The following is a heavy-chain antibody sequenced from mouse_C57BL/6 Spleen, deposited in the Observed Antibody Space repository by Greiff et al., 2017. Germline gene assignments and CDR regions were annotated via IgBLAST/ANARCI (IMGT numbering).Heavy chain of an antibody. V-gene: IGHV14-3*01. Sequence: VQLKQSVAELVRPGASVKLSCTASGFNIKNTYMHWVKQRPEQGLEWIGRIDPANGNTKYAPKFQGKATITADTSSNTAYLQLSSLTSEDTAIYYCARVLYYYGSSYGFDYWGQGTTLTVSS. D-gene: IGHD1-1*01. CDR3: ARVLYYYGSSYGFDY. CDR1: GFNIKNTY. J-gene: IGHJ2*01. CDR2: IDPANGNT.